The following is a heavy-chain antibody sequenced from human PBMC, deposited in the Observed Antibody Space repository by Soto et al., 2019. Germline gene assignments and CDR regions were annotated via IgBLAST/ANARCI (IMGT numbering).Heavy chain of an antibody. J-gene: IGHJ4*02. Sequence: PGGSLRLSCAASGFTFSSYAMSWVRQAPGKGLEWVSAISGSGGSTYYADSVKGRFTISRDNSKNTLYLQMNSLGAEDTAVYYCANERPPKYDYIWGRGFLDIPAPFDYWGQGTLVTVSS. V-gene: IGHV3-23*01. D-gene: IGHD3-16*01. CDR3: ANERPPKYDYIWGRGFLDIPAPFDY. CDR2: ISGSGGST. CDR1: GFTFSSYA.